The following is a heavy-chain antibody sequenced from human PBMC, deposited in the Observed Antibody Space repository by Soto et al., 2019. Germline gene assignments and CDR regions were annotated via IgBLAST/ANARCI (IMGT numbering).Heavy chain of an antibody. CDR1: GGSISSYY. CDR3: ARDRESPAGIGVVPAAIRAYYYYGMDV. D-gene: IGHD2-2*02. CDR2: IYTSGST. V-gene: IGHV4-4*07. Sequence: LSLTCTVSGGSISSYYWSRIRQPAGKGLEWIGRIYTSGSTNYNPSLKSRVTMSVDTSKNQFSLKLSSVTAADTAVYYCARDRESPAGIGVVPAAIRAYYYYGMDVWGQGTTVTVSS. J-gene: IGHJ6*02.